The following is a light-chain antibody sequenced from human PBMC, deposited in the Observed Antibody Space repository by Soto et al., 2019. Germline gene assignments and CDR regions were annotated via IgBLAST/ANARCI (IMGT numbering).Light chain of an antibody. Sequence: EIVLTQSPGTLSLSPGETATLSCRASQSVSSSDLAWYQQKPGQAPRLLIYGASSRATGIRDRFSASGSGTDYTLTISSLEPAEFAVDYEHQYGSSPLTCGGSTKVEIK. CDR3: HQYGSSPLT. V-gene: IGKV3-20*01. CDR1: QSVSSSD. J-gene: IGKJ4*01. CDR2: GAS.